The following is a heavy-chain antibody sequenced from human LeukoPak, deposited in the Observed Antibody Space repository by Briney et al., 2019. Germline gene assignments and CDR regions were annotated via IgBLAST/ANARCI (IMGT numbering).Heavy chain of an antibody. Sequence: ASVKVSCKASGYTFTGYYMHWVRQAPGQGLEWMGWINPNSGGTNYAQKFQGRVTMTRDTSISTAYMELSRLRSDDTAVYYCARLGCTNGVCHLFDYWGQGTLVTVSS. CDR1: GYTFTGYY. V-gene: IGHV1-2*02. J-gene: IGHJ4*02. CDR3: ARLGCTNGVCHLFDY. CDR2: INPNSGGT. D-gene: IGHD2-8*01.